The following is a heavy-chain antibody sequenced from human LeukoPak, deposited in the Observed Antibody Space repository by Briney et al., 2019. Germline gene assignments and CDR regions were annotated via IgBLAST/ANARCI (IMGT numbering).Heavy chain of an antibody. CDR1: GFTFSDYY. J-gene: IGHJ6*03. V-gene: IGHV3-11*01. CDR3: ARSIAAADGGVYYYMDV. D-gene: IGHD6-25*01. CDR2: ISSSGTTI. Sequence: GGSLRLSCVASGFTFSDYYMSWIRQAPGKGLEWISYISSSGTTIYYTDSVKGRLTISRDNAKNSLYLQMNSLRAEDTAVYFCARSIAAADGGVYYYMDVWGKGTTVTISS.